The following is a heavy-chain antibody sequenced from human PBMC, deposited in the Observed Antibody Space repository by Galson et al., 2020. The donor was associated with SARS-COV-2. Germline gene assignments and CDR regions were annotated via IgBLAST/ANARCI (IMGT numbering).Heavy chain of an antibody. V-gene: IGHV2-5*02. J-gene: IGHJ5*02. D-gene: IGHD3-10*01. CDR2: IDWDDDK. CDR1: GFSLSTSGVG. CDR3: AHRRPVVRGVIGWFDP. Sequence: SGPTPVKPTQTLTLTCTFSGFSLSTSGVGVGWIRQPPGKALEWLALIDWDDDKRYSPSLKSRLTITKDTSKNQVVLTMTNVDPVDTAIYYCAHRRPVVRGVIGWFDPWGQGTLVTVSS.